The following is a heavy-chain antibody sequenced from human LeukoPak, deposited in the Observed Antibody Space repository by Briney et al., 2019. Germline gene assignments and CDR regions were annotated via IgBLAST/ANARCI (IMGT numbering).Heavy chain of an antibody. CDR3: AEIAAAGTLFDY. D-gene: IGHD6-13*01. J-gene: IGHJ4*02. V-gene: IGHV4-34*01. CDR1: GGSFSAYY. CDR2: INHRGST. Sequence: PSETLSLPCAVYGGSFSAYYWSWIRRPPGKGLGWIGEINHRGSTNYNPSLMSRVTMSVDTSKNQFSLKLSSVTAADTAVYYCAEIAAAGTLFDYWGQGTLVTVSS.